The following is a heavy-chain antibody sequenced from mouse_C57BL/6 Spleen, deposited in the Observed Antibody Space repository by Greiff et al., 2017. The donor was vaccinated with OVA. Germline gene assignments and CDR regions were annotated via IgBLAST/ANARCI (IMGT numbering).Heavy chain of an antibody. V-gene: IGHV1-67*01. CDR1: GYTFTDYA. J-gene: IGHJ3*01. D-gene: IGHD1-1*01. CDR3: ARRRGYCCGSRWFAD. CDR2: ISTYYGDA. Sequence: QVQLQQSGAELVRPGVSVKMSCKASGYTFTDYAMHWVKQSPAQSLEWIGMISTYYGDASYNQKFKDKATMTVDKSSSTAYMELARLTSEDSAVYDGARRRGYCCGSRWFADWGQGTLVTVSA.